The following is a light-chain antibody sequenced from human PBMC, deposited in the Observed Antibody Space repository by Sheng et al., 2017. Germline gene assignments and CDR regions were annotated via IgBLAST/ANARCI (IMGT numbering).Light chain of an antibody. Sequence: SYEVTQPSSVSVAPGQTARITCGGNNIESKSVHWYQQKPGQAPVLVVYDDNNRPSGIPERFSGSNSGNTATLTINGVEVGDEADYYCQVWDTNSDVVFGGGAKLTVL. J-gene: IGLJ2*01. CDR2: DDN. V-gene: IGLV3-21*02. CDR3: QVWDTNSDVV. CDR1: NIESKS.